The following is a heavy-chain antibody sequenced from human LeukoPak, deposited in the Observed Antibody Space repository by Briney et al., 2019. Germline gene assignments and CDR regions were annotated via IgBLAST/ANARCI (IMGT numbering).Heavy chain of an antibody. CDR3: ARKSFLFESQYFDY. CDR1: GFTFSSYE. D-gene: IGHD3-10*02. Sequence: PGGSLRLSCAASGFTFSSYEMNWVRQAPGKGLEWVSYISSSGSTIYYADSVKGRFTISRDNAKNSLYLQMNSLRAEDTAVYYCARKSFLFESQYFDYWGQGTPVTVSS. V-gene: IGHV3-48*03. J-gene: IGHJ4*02. CDR2: ISSSGSTI.